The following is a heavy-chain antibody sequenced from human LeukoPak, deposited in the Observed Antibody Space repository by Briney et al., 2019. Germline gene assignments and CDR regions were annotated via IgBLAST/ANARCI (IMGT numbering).Heavy chain of an antibody. CDR1: GYTFTTYD. CDR3: ARDAGSCSGGSCHAWFDP. D-gene: IGHD2-15*01. V-gene: IGHV1-2*02. J-gene: IGHJ5*02. CDR2: MNPNSGYT. Sequence: ASVKVSCKASGYTFTTYDINWVRQATGQGLEWMGWMNPNSGYTNYAQKFQGRVTMTRDTSISTAYMELSRLRSDDTAVYYCARDAGSCSGGSCHAWFDPWGQGTLVTVSS.